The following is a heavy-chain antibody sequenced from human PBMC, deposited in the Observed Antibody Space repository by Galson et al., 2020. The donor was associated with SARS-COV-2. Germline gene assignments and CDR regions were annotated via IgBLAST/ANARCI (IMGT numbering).Heavy chain of an antibody. CDR1: GFSLTTTEMS. CDR2: IDWDDDK. CDR3: ARMRPSQGYCTGGSCYSDFDS. D-gene: IGHD2-15*01. V-gene: IGHV2-70*17. J-gene: IGHJ4*02. Sequence: SGPTLVKPTQTLTLTCTFSGFSLTTTEMSVSWIRLPPGKALEWLARIDWDDDKFYSTSLRTRLTISKDTSKNQVVLTMTNMDPVDTATYFCARMRPSQGYCTGGSCYSDFDSWGQGTLVTVSS.